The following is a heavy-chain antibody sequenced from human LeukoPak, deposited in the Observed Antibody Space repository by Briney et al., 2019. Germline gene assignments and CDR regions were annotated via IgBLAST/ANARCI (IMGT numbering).Heavy chain of an antibody. J-gene: IGHJ4*02. CDR3: AKGQSEYYYDSVDY. CDR2: ISWNSGSI. V-gene: IGHV3-9*01. D-gene: IGHD3-22*01. CDR1: GFTFDDYA. Sequence: PGGSLRLSCAASGFTFDDYAMHWVRHAPGKGLEWVSGISWNSGSIGYADFVKGRFTISRDNAKNSLYLQMNSLRAEDTALYYCAKGQSEYYYDSVDYWGQGTLVTVSS.